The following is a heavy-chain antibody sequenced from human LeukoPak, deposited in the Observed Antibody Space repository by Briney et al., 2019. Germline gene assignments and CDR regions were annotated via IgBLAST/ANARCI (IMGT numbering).Heavy chain of an antibody. V-gene: IGHV1-18*01. CDR2: ISAYNGNT. D-gene: IGHD3-3*01. CDR3: ARGQYDFWSGQGPLDY. CDR1: GYTFTSYG. Sequence: ASVKVSCKASGYTFTSYGISWVRQAPGQGLEWMGWISAYNGNTNYAQKLQGRVTMTTDTSTSTAYMELRSLRSDDTAVYYCARGQYDFWSGQGPLDYWGQGTLVTVSS. J-gene: IGHJ4*02.